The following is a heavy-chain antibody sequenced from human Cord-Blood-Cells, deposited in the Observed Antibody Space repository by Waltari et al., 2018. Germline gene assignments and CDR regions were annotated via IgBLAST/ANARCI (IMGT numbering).Heavy chain of an antibody. CDR2: ISAYNGNT. CDR3: ARMGVVVVAATLHYYFDY. Sequence: QVQLVQSGAEVKKPGASVKVSCKASGYTFTSYGISWVRQAPGQGLEWMGWISAYNGNTNSAQKLQGRVTMTTDTSASTAYMELRSLRSDDTAVYYCARMGVVVVAATLHYYFDYWGQGTLVTVSS. CDR1: GYTFTSYG. D-gene: IGHD2-15*01. J-gene: IGHJ4*02. V-gene: IGHV1-18*04.